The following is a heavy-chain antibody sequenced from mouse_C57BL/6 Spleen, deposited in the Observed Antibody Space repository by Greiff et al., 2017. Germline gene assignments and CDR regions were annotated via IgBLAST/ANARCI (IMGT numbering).Heavy chain of an antibody. V-gene: IGHV5-4*01. Sequence: EVQWVESGGGLVKPGGSLKLSCAASGFTFSSYAMSWVRQTPEKRLEWVATISDGGSYTYYPDNVKGRFTISRDNAKNNLYLQMSHLKSEDTAMYYCARDRRDYYAMDYWGQGTSVTVSS. CDR3: ARDRRDYYAMDY. J-gene: IGHJ4*01. CDR2: ISDGGSYT. CDR1: GFTFSSYA.